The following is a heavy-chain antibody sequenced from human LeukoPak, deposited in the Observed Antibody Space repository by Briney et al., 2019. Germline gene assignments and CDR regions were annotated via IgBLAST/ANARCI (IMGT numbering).Heavy chain of an antibody. CDR1: GFTFSSYG. V-gene: IGHV3-30*02. Sequence: PGGSLRLSCAASGFTFSSYGMDWVRQAPGKGLEWVAYIRYDGSNEYYADSVKGRFTISRDNSKSTLYVQMNSLRAEDTAVYYCARCINGVCRAFDYWGQGTLVTDSS. CDR2: IRYDGSNE. J-gene: IGHJ4*02. D-gene: IGHD2-8*01. CDR3: ARCINGVCRAFDY.